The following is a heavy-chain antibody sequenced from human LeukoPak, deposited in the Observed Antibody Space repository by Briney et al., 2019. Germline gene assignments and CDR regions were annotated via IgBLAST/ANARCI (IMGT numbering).Heavy chain of an antibody. CDR1: GYTFTGYY. CDR2: INPNSGGT. Sequence: GASVKVSCKASGYTFTGYYMHWVRQAPGRGLEWMGWINPNSGGTNYAQKFQGRVTMTRDTSISTAYMELSRLRSDDTAVYYCARGFKDIVVVPAAIRADAFDIWGQGTMVTVSS. D-gene: IGHD2-2*02. CDR3: ARGFKDIVVVPAAIRADAFDI. J-gene: IGHJ3*02. V-gene: IGHV1-2*02.